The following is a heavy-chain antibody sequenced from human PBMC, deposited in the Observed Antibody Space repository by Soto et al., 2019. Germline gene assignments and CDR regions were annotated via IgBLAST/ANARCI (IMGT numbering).Heavy chain of an antibody. CDR2: INYSGSF. CDR1: GYFISSSHW. V-gene: IGHV4-28*05. J-gene: IGHJ4*02. CDR3: ALPRMAVVPEN. Sequence: PSETLSLTCRVSGYFISSSHWWGWIRQPPGKGLEWIGHINYSGSFYHDPSLKSRVTMSLDTSKHQFSLRLSSMTAADTAVYYYALPRMAVVPENWGQGTLVTVSS. D-gene: IGHD3-22*01.